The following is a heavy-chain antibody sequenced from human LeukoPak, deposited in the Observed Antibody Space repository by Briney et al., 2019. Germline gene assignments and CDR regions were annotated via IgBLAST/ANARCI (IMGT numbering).Heavy chain of an antibody. CDR1: GFTFSSYG. J-gene: IGHJ4*02. CDR3: AFRGYSDMY. V-gene: IGHV3-33*01. D-gene: IGHD5-12*01. Sequence: GGSLRLSCAASGFTFSSYGMHWVRQAPGKGLEWVAVIWYDGSNKYYADSVKGRFTISRDNSKNTLYLQMNSLRAEDTAIYYCAFRGYSDMYWGQGTLVLVSS. CDR2: IWYDGSNK.